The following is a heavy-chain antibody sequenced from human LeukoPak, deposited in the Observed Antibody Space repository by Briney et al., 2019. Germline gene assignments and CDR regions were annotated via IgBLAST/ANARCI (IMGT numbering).Heavy chain of an antibody. V-gene: IGHV3-49*04. CDR3: TRDQTPYY. Sequence: GGSLRLSCTASGFTSGDYAMTWVRQAPGKGLEWVGFIRSKIYGGTPEYAASVKGRFTISRDDSKGIAYLQMNSLKTEDTAVYYCTRDQTPYYWGQGTLVTVSS. CDR2: IRSKIYGGTP. CDR1: GFTSGDYA. J-gene: IGHJ4*02.